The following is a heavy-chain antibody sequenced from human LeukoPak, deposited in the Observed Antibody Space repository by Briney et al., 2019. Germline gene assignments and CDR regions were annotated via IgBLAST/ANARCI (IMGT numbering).Heavy chain of an antibody. CDR2: TYYRSKWSN. J-gene: IGHJ6*02. D-gene: IGHD3-10*01. CDR3: VRAPDLIVVRGVIVNYYGMDV. Sequence: SQTLSLTCAISGDSVSSNSATWNWIRQSPSRGLEWLGRTYYRSKWSNDYAVSVKSRISINPDTSKNQFSLQLKSVTPEDTAVYYCVRAPDLIVVRGVIVNYYGMDVWGQGTTVTVSS. CDR1: GDSVSSNSAT. V-gene: IGHV6-1*01.